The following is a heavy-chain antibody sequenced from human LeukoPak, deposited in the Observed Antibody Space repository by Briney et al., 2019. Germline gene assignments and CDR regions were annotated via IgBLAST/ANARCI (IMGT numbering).Heavy chain of an antibody. CDR1: GGSIRSSYYY. Sequence: PSETLSLTCTVSGGSIRSSYYYWGWIRQAPGKGLEWVSYIISSGSTTYCADSVKGRFTISRDNAKNSLYLQMNSLRAEDTAVYYCARDSGGLSDYWGQGTLVTVSS. CDR2: IISSGSTT. CDR3: ARDSGGLSDY. D-gene: IGHD2/OR15-2a*01. V-gene: IGHV3-11*01. J-gene: IGHJ4*02.